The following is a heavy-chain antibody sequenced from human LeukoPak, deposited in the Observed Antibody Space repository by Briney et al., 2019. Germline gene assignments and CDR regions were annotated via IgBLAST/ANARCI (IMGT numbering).Heavy chain of an antibody. CDR3: ARGGYCSSTSCYFGY. CDR2: ISSSSSYI. V-gene: IGHV3-21*01. CDR1: GFTFSSYS. J-gene: IGHJ4*02. D-gene: IGHD2-2*01. Sequence: GGSLRLSCEASGFTFSSYSMNWVRQAPGKGLEWVSSISSSSSYIYYADSVKGRFTISRDNAKNSLYLQMNSLRAEDTAVYYCARGGYCSSTSCYFGYWGQGTLVTVSS.